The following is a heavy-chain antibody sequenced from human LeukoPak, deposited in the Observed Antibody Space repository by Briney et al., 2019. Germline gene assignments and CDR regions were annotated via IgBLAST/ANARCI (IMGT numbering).Heavy chain of an antibody. Sequence: PSETLSLTCTVSGGSISSSSYYWGWIRQPPGKGLEWIGRIYYSGSTYYNPSLKSRVTISVDTSKNQFSLKLSSVTAADTAVYYCARTYYDFWSGYQVGYFDYWGQGTLVTVSS. J-gene: IGHJ4*02. CDR1: GGSISSSSYY. V-gene: IGHV4-39*01. D-gene: IGHD3-3*01. CDR3: ARTYYDFWSGYQVGYFDY. CDR2: IYYSGST.